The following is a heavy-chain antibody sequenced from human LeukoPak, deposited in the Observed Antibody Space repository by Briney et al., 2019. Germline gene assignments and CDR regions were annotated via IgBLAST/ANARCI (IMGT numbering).Heavy chain of an antibody. CDR2: IQYDGSNQ. D-gene: IGHD2-8*01. J-gene: IGHJ6*03. Sequence: PGGSLRLSCAASGFTFSTYFMSWVRQAPGKGLEWVAYIQYDGSNQQYADSVKGRFSISRDSSKNILYLQMNSLRAEDTAVYYCAKDRCSNGVGCYYYYMDVWGKGTTVTISS. V-gene: IGHV3-30*02. CDR3: AKDRCSNGVGCYYYYMDV. CDR1: GFTFSTYF.